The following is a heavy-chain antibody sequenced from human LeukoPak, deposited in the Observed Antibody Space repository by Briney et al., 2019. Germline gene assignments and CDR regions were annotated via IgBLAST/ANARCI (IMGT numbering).Heavy chain of an antibody. CDR1: GGSISSSNW. CDR3: ARFSWGYSMTRRRNYYMDV. J-gene: IGHJ6*03. Sequence: KPSGTLSLTCAVSGGSISSSNWWSWVRQPPGKGLEWIGEIYHSGSTNYNPSLKSRVTISVDKSKNQFSLKLSSVTAADTAVYYCARFSWGYSMTRRRNYYMDVWGKGTTVTVSS. CDR2: IYHSGST. V-gene: IGHV4-4*02. D-gene: IGHD2-21*01.